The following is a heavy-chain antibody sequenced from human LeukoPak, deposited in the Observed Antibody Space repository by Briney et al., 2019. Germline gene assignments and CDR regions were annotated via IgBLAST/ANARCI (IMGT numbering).Heavy chain of an antibody. CDR1: GDRVSNTAAS. D-gene: IGHD5/OR15-5a*01. CDR3: ARGAHGSYVSVFDL. CDR2: TYYRTKWYF. V-gene: IGHV6-1*01. J-gene: IGHJ5*02. Sequence: SQTLSLTCGISGDRVSNTAASWNWIRQSPSRGLEWLGRTYYRTKWYFSYAVSVESRATINPDTSKNQFSLQLNSVTPEDTALYYCARGAHGSYVSVFDLWGQGTLVTVSS.